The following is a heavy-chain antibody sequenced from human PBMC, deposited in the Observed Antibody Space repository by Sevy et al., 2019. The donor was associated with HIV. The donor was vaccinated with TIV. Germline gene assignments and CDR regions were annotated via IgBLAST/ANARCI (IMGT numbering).Heavy chain of an antibody. CDR2: FKSKILGGTT. Sequence: GGSLRLSCTASGFIFGDYGMSWVRQAPGKGLEWIAFFKSKILGGTTENAASVKDRFTISRDGSKIIVYLQMSNLKSEDTTVFYCTRWSGSHTLFDYWGQGTLVTVSS. CDR3: TRWSGSHTLFDY. CDR1: GFIFGDYG. J-gene: IGHJ4*02. V-gene: IGHV3-49*04. D-gene: IGHD1-26*01.